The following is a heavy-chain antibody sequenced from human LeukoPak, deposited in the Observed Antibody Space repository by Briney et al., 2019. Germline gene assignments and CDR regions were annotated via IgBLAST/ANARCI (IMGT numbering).Heavy chain of an antibody. D-gene: IGHD5-12*01. CDR2: ISWNSGSI. CDR3: AKEYSGYDLSHYYMDV. V-gene: IGHV3-9*01. Sequence: GGSLRLSCAASGFTFDDYAMHWVRQAPGKGLEWVSGISWNSGSIGYADSVKGRFTISRDNSKNTLYLQMNSLRAEDTAVYYCAKEYSGYDLSHYYMDVWGKGTTVTISS. J-gene: IGHJ6*03. CDR1: GFTFDDYA.